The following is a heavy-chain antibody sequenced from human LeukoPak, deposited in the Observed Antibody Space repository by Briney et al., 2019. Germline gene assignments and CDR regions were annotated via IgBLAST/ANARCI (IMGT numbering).Heavy chain of an antibody. Sequence: SETLSLTCTVSGGSISSYYWSWIRQPPGKGLEWIGYIYYSGSTNYNPSLKSRVTISVDMSKNQFSLKLSSVTAADTAVYYCARVGLAYCGGDCYLFDPWGQGTLVTVSS. V-gene: IGHV4-59*01. CDR1: GGSISSYY. D-gene: IGHD2-21*02. CDR3: ARVGLAYCGGDCYLFDP. J-gene: IGHJ5*02. CDR2: IYYSGST.